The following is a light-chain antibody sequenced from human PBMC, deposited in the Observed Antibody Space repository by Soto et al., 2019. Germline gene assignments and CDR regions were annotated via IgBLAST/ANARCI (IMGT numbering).Light chain of an antibody. CDR2: AAS. Sequence: ENVLTQSPGTLSLSPGERATLSCRASQSVSSSYLAWYQQKPGQAPRLLMYAASIRATGIPDRFSGSGSGTDFTLTISRLEPVVCVVRYCQQYSSLPWTFGQGTRVDSK. J-gene: IGKJ1*01. V-gene: IGKV3-20*01. CDR1: QSVSSSY. CDR3: QQYSSLPWT.